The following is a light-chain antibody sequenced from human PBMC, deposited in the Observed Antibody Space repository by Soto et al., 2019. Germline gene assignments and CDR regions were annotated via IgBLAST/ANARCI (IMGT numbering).Light chain of an antibody. CDR2: DAS. V-gene: IGKV3-11*01. CDR1: QXVSXY. J-gene: IGKJ4*01. Sequence: EIVLTQSPATLXLSPGERATXSXXASQXVSXYLAWYQQKPGQAPRLLIYDASNRATGIPARFSGSGSGTDFTLTISSLEPEDFAVYYCQQRSNWPLTFGGGTKVEIK. CDR3: QQRSNWPLT.